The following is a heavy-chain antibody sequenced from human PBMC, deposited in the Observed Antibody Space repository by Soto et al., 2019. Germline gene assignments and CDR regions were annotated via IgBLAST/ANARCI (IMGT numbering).Heavy chain of an antibody. V-gene: IGHV3-48*02. CDR2: ISSSSSTI. J-gene: IGHJ4*02. D-gene: IGHD2-8*02. CDR1: GFTFSSYS. Sequence: EVQLVESGGGLVQPGGSLRLSCAASGFTFSSYSMNWVRQAPGKGLEWVSYISSSSSTIYYADSVKGRFTISRDNTKNSPDLQLNSLRDEYTAVYYCARARGYWGTYYFDYLGQGTLVTVSS. CDR3: ARARGYWGTYYFDY.